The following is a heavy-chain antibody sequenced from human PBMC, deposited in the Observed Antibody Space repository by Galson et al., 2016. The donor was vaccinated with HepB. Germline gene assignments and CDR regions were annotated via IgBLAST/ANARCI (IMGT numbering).Heavy chain of an antibody. D-gene: IGHD1-26*01. Sequence: GVGWHRQPPGKALEWLGLIYWNGDKRYSPSLRSRLTITKDTSENQVVLTPTNMDPFDTATYFCAHRPPHSYRPPGSWYFDLWGRGALVTVSS. CDR2: IYWNGDK. CDR3: AHRPPHSYRPPGSWYFDL. J-gene: IGHJ2*01. CDR1: G. V-gene: IGHV2-5*01.